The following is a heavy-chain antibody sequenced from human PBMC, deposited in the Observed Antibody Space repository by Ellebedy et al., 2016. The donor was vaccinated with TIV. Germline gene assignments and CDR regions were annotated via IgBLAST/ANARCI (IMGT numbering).Heavy chain of an antibody. V-gene: IGHV4-38-2*02. CDR1: GYSIRSGYY. Sequence: SETLSLXXSVSGYSIRSGYYWGWIRQPPGKGLEWIGEINHSGSTNYNPSLKSRVTISVDTSQHQFSLKLNSMTAADTAVYYCARGRGGSYSIPFDYWGQGTLVTVSS. CDR3: ARGRGGSYSIPFDY. CDR2: INHSGST. D-gene: IGHD1-26*01. J-gene: IGHJ4*02.